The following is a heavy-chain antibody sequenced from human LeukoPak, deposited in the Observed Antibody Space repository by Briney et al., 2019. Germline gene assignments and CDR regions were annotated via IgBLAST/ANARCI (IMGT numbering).Heavy chain of an antibody. Sequence: GASVKVSCKASGYMISSYGISWVRQAPGQGLEWMGWISAYNGNRNYAQKFQGRVTMTTDISTSTAHMELRSLRSDDTAVYYCARILTGYYSKHYFDYWGQGTLVTVSS. J-gene: IGHJ4*02. CDR3: ARILTGYYSKHYFDY. CDR1: GYMISSYG. D-gene: IGHD3-9*01. V-gene: IGHV1-18*01. CDR2: ISAYNGNR.